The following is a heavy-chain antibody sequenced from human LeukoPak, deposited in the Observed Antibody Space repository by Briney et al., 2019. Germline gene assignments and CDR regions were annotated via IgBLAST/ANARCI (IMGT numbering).Heavy chain of an antibody. D-gene: IGHD1-26*01. CDR2: ISSSSSYI. J-gene: IGHJ4*02. V-gene: IGHV3-21*01. Sequence: PGGSLRLSCAASGFTFSSYSMNWVRQAPGKGLEWVSSISSSSSYIYYADSVKGRFTISRDNAKNSLYLQMNSLRAEDTAVYYCAREGIVGAIDAFDYWGQGTLVTVSS. CDR3: AREGIVGAIDAFDY. CDR1: GFTFSSYS.